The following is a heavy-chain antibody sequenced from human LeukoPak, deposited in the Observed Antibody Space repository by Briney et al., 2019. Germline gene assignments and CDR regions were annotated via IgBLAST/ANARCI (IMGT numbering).Heavy chain of an antibody. CDR2: ISSDGQNI. V-gene: IGHV3-48*02. J-gene: IGHJ4*02. CDR3: ARTRSGYYFDY. D-gene: IGHD3-3*01. Sequence: GGSLRLSCAASGFTFNNAWMSWVRQAPGKGLEWISYISSDGQNIYYADSVKGRFTISRDNAKNSLYLQMNSLSDEDSAFYYCARTRSGYYFDYWGQGTLVTVSP. CDR1: GFTFNNAW.